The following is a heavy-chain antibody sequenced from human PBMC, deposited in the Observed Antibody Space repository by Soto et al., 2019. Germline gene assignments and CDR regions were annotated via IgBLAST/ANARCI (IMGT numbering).Heavy chain of an antibody. V-gene: IGHV3-23*01. CDR2: ISGSGGST. CDR3: ASRVTTLTTISDY. CDR1: GFTFSNSA. D-gene: IGHD5-12*01. Sequence: EVQLLESGGGLVQPGGSLRLSCAASGFTFSNSAMTWVRQAPGKGLEWVSAISGSGGSTYYTDSVMGRFTISRDNSKNTLYLQMNSLGAEDTAVYYCASRVTTLTTISDYWGQGALVTVSS. J-gene: IGHJ4*02.